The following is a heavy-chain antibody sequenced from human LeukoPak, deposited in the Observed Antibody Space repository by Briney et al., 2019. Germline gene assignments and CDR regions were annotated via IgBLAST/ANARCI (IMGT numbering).Heavy chain of an antibody. Sequence: GGSLRLSCAASGFTLSDYYMSWIRQAPGKGLEWVSYISSSGSSMYYADSVKGRFTISRDNAKHSVHLQMNSLRAEDTAVYYCARVLSSGYGPFDYWGQGTLVTVSS. CDR1: GFTLSDYY. J-gene: IGHJ4*02. CDR2: ISSSGSSM. D-gene: IGHD3-22*01. V-gene: IGHV3-11*01. CDR3: ARVLSSGYGPFDY.